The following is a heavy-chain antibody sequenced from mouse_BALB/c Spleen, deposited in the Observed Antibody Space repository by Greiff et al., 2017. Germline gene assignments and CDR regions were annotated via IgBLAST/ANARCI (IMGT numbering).Heavy chain of an antibody. CDR3: TRTDSYAGWFAY. CDR1: GYTFTSYW. V-gene: IGHV1-5*01. J-gene: IGHJ3*01. CDR2: IYPGNSDT. D-gene: IGHD2-12*01. Sequence: VQLKESGTVLARPGASVKMSCKASGYTFTSYWMHWVKQRPGQGLEWIGAIYPGNSDTSYNQKFKGKAKLTAVTSTSTAYMELSSLTNEDSAVYYCTRTDSYAGWFAYWGQGTLVTVSA.